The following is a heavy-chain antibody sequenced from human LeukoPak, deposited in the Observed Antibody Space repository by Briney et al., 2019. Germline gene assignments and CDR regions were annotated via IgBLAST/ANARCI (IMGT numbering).Heavy chain of an antibody. Sequence: WASVKVSCKASGYTFTSYGISWVRQAPGQGLEWMGIINPSGGSTSYAQKFQGRVTMTRDMSTSTVYMELSSLRSEDTAVYYCARRYLYYFDYWGQGTLVTVSS. CDR3: ARRYLYYFDY. CDR1: GYTFTSYG. J-gene: IGHJ4*02. D-gene: IGHD1-14*01. V-gene: IGHV1-46*01. CDR2: INPSGGST.